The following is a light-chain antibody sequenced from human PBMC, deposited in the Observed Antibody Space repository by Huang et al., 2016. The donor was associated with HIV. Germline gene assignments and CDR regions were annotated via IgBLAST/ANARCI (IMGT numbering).Light chain of an antibody. CDR3: HQYNSHSRT. V-gene: IGKV1-5*03. CDR2: GAS. Sequence: DIQVTQSPSTLSASVGDRVTITCRARQGIGTWLAWYQQKPGKAPKRLIYGASSLESGVPSRFSGSGSGTAFTLTISSLQPEDFATYYCHQYNSHSRTFGQGTKVEIK. J-gene: IGKJ1*01. CDR1: QGIGTW.